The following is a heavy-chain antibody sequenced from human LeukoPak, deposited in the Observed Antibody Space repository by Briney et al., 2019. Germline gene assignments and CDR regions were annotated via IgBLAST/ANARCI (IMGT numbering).Heavy chain of an antibody. D-gene: IGHD1-26*01. V-gene: IGHV3-7*01. CDR2: IKQDGSEK. J-gene: IGHJ4*02. CDR3: ARGSSRGAIDY. CDR1: GFTFRNYG. Sequence: GKSLRLSCAASGFTFRNYGMHWVRQAPGKGLEWVANIKQDGSEKYYVDSVKGRFTISRDNAKNSLYLQMNSLRAEDTAVYYCARGSSRGAIDYWGQGTLVTVSS.